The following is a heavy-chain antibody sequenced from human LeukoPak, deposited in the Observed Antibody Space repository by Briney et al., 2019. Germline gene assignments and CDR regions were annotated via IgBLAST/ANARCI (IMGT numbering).Heavy chain of an antibody. J-gene: IGHJ4*02. CDR2: INSDGRST. CDR1: GFSFSYHG. Sequence: PGGSLRLSCVASGFSFSYHGMNWVRLAPGKGLVWVSRINSDGRSTNYADSVKGRFSISRDNAENTLYLQMNSLRVEDTAVYYCVRGADTGYSSDSWGQGTLVTVSS. CDR3: VRGADTGYSSDS. D-gene: IGHD3-9*01. V-gene: IGHV3-74*01.